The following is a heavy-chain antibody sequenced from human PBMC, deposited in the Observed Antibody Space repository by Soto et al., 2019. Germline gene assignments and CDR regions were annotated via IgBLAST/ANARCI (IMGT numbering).Heavy chain of an antibody. CDR2: IGTAGDT. Sequence: PGGSLRLSCEASGFTFSGFDMHWVRQPTGKGLEWVSTIGTAGDTYYAVSVKGRFTIFRDNAKNSLSLQMNSLRAGDTAVYFCARGQEVGAHFFDSWGQGTQVTVYS. D-gene: IGHD2-15*01. CDR1: GFTFSGFD. CDR3: ARGQEVGAHFFDS. V-gene: IGHV3-13*01. J-gene: IGHJ4*02.